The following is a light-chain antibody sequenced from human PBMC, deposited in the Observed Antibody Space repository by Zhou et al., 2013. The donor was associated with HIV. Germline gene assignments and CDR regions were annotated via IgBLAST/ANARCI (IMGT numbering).Light chain of an antibody. J-gene: IGKJ1*01. Sequence: DIQMTQSPSSLSASVGDRVTITCRASQSIDNYLNWYQQTPGKAPNLLIYAASTLQTGVPSRFSGSGSATLFTLSISNLQSEDVATYYCQQYSLGWTFGQGTKVEIK. CDR1: QSIDNY. CDR2: AAS. CDR3: QQYSLGWT. V-gene: IGKV1-39*01.